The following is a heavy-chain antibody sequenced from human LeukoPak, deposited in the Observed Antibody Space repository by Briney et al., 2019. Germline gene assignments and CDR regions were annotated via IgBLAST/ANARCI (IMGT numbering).Heavy chain of an antibody. CDR1: GYTFTSYD. V-gene: IGHV1-8*01. CDR3: ARARSSWYPRLPDY. D-gene: IGHD6-13*01. Sequence: WASVTVSCKASGYTFTSYDINWVRQATGQGLEWMGWMNPNSGNTGYAQKFQGRVTMTRNTSISTAYMELSSLRSDDTAVYYCARARSSWYPRLPDYWGQGTLVTVSS. J-gene: IGHJ4*02. CDR2: MNPNSGNT.